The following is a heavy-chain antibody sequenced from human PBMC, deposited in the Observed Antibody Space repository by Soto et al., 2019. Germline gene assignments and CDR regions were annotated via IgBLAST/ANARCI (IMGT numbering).Heavy chain of an antibody. D-gene: IGHD5-12*01. CDR2: MYSDGST. CDR3: AREARGGYSGIFDY. J-gene: IGHJ4*02. CDR1: AGSISTYS. V-gene: IGHV4-4*07. Sequence: QVQLQASGPGLVKPSETLSLTCTVSAGSISTYSWSLIRQPAGQGLEWIGRMYSDGSTTYNPSLKSRVPMSVDTSRSQFSLRLNSVTAADTAVYYCAREARGGYSGIFDYWGQGTLVTVSS.